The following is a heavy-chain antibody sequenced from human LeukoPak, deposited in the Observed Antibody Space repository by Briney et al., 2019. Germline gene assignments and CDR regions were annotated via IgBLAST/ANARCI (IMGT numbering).Heavy chain of an antibody. D-gene: IGHD2-21*02. CDR3: TRDHSNGMCDGDCFASWFDP. Sequence: EASVKVSCKTFGYTFIRHWMHGVRQAPGQGLEWMGIINPKDVATDFAQRFQGRVTMTTDTSTSTVHMELSSLRSEDTCVYDCTRDHSNGMCDGDCFASWFDPWGQGTLVTVSS. V-gene: IGHV1-46*01. CDR2: INPKDVAT. J-gene: IGHJ5*02. CDR1: GYTFIRHW.